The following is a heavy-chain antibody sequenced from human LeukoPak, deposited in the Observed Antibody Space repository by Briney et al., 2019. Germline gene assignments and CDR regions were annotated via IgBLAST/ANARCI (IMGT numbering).Heavy chain of an antibody. J-gene: IGHJ4*02. CDR3: AVQWDDSSGYSPLSDY. Sequence: NPSETLSLTCTVSGGSISSSSYYWGWIRQPPGKGLEWIGSIYYSGSTYYNPSLKSRVTISVDTSKNQFSLKLSSVTAADTAVYYCAVQWDDSSGYSPLSDYWGQGTLVTVSS. CDR2: IYYSGST. V-gene: IGHV4-39*01. CDR1: GGSISSSSYY. D-gene: IGHD3-22*01.